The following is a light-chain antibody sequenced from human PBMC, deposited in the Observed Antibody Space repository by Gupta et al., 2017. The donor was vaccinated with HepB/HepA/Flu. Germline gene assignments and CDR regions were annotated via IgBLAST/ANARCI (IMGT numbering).Light chain of an antibody. CDR1: QSVSSY. V-gene: IGKV3-20*01. Sequence: IVLTQSPGTLSLSPGERAPLSCRASQSVSSYLAWYQQKPGQAPRLLIYGASSRATGIPDRFSGSGSGTDFTLTISRLEPEDVAVYYCQQYESSPPITFGQGTRLEIK. CDR2: GAS. CDR3: QQYESSPPIT. J-gene: IGKJ5*01.